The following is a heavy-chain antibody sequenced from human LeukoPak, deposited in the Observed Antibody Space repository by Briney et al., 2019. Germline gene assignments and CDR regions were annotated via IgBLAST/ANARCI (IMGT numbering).Heavy chain of an antibody. CDR2: ISSSSSTI. D-gene: IGHD1-26*01. J-gene: IGHJ4*02. V-gene: IGHV3-48*04. CDR3: ARDPRIVGAYFDY. Sequence: PGGSLRLSCAASGFTFSSYSMNWVRQAPGKGLEWVSYISSSSSTIYYADSVKGRFTISRDNAKNSLYLQMNSLRAEDTAVYYCARDPRIVGAYFDYWGQGTLVTVSS. CDR1: GFTFSSYS.